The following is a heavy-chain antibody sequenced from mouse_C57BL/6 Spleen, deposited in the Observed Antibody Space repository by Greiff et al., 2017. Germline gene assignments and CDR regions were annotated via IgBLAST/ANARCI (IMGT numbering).Heavy chain of an antibody. D-gene: IGHD2-3*01. Sequence: EVKLMESGGGLVQPGGSLSLSCAASGFTFTDYYMSWVRQPPGKALEWLGFIRNKANGYTTEYSASVKGRFTISRDNSQSILYLQMNALRAEDSATYYCARYIRDGYYDYAMDYWGQGTSVTVSS. V-gene: IGHV7-3*01. CDR3: ARYIRDGYYDYAMDY. CDR1: GFTFTDYY. J-gene: IGHJ4*01. CDR2: IRNKANGYTT.